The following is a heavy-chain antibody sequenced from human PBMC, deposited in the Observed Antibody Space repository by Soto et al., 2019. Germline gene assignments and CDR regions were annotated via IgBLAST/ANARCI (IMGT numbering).Heavy chain of an antibody. CDR1: GGTFSSYA. J-gene: IGHJ1*01. Sequence: QVQLVQSGAEVKKPGSSVKVSCKASGGTFSSYAISWVRQAPGQGLEWMGGIIPIFGTANYAQKFLGRVTITADESTSTAYMELSSLRSEDTAVYYCARDSLDGYMGYFQHWGQGTLVTVSS. CDR3: ARDSLDGYMGYFQH. D-gene: IGHD5-12*01. V-gene: IGHV1-69*01. CDR2: IIPIFGTA.